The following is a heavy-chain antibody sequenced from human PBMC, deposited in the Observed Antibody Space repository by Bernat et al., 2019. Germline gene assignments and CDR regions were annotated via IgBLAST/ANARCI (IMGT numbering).Heavy chain of an antibody. Sequence: QVQLVESGGGLVKPGGSLRLSCAASGFTFSDYYMSWIRQAPGKGLEWVSYISSSSSYTNYADSVKGRFTISRDNAKNSLYLQMNSLRAEDTAVYYCARQNYDYVWGSYRPFDYWGQGTPVTVSS. V-gene: IGHV3-11*05. CDR1: GFTFSDYY. J-gene: IGHJ4*02. D-gene: IGHD3-16*02. CDR2: ISSSSSYT. CDR3: ARQNYDYVWGSYRPFDY.